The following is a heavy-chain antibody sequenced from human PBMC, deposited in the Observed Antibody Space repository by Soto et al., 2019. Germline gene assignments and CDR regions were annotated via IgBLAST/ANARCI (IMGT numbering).Heavy chain of an antibody. J-gene: IGHJ5*02. Sequence: EVQLLESGGGLEQPGGSLRLSCAASGFTFSDYGMSWVRQAPGKGLEWVSAISGSGSTFYADSVKGWFTISRDNSKNTLYLQMNSLRAEDTAVYYCAKDYLRWAQSWGQGTLVTVSS. CDR3: AKDYLRWAQS. CDR2: ISGSGST. CDR1: GFTFSDYG. D-gene: IGHD1-26*01. V-gene: IGHV3-23*01.